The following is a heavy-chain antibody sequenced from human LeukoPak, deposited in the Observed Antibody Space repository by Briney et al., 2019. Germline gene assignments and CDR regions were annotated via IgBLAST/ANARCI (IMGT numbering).Heavy chain of an antibody. CDR3: ARVGMVAPGAFDI. Sequence: SETLSLTCTVSGGSISSYYWSWIRQPPGKGLEWIGYIYYSGSTNYNPSLKSRVTISVDTSKNQFSLKLSSVTAAGTAVYYCARVGMVAPGAFDIWGQGTMVTVSS. D-gene: IGHD1-26*01. J-gene: IGHJ3*02. CDR1: GGSISSYY. CDR2: IYYSGST. V-gene: IGHV4-59*01.